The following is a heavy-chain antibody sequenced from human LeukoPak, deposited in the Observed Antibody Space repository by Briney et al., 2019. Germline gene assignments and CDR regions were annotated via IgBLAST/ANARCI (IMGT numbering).Heavy chain of an antibody. CDR1: GYTFSDYY. V-gene: IGHV1-2*02. Sequence: ASVKVSCKTSGYTFSDYYIHWVRQAPGQGLEWMGWINPNRGETKSAQKFQGRVTMTGDTSISTAYMELRRVTSDDTDVYYCARDRDYSNTERGFDYWGQGTLVTVSS. D-gene: IGHD4-11*01. J-gene: IGHJ4*02. CDR2: INPNRGET. CDR3: ARDRDYSNTERGFDY.